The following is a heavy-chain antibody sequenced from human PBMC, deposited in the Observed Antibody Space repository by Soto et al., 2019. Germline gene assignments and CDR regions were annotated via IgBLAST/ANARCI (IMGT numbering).Heavy chain of an antibody. D-gene: IGHD3-10*01. J-gene: IGHJ6*02. V-gene: IGHV4-39*01. Sequence: SETLYLTCTVSGGSISSSSYYWGWIRQPPGKGLEWIGSIYYSGSTYYNPSLKSRVTISVDTSKNQFSLKLSSVTAADTAVYYCARLVRGGRGPRGMDVWGQGTTVTVSS. CDR3: ARLVRGGRGPRGMDV. CDR1: GGSISSSSYY. CDR2: IYYSGST.